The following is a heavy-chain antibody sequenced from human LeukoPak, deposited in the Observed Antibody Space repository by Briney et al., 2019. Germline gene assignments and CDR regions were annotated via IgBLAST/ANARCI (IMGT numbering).Heavy chain of an antibody. V-gene: IGHV1-18*01. Sequence: ASVKVSCKASGYTFINYGISWVRHAPGQGLEWMGWISIYNVTTDHPQKLQGRVTMTTDTSTNTAYLELTSLRSDDTAVYYCARDDGHCSGGSCYSWFDPWGQGTLVTVSS. J-gene: IGHJ5*02. CDR3: ARDDGHCSGGSCYSWFDP. D-gene: IGHD2-15*01. CDR2: ISIYNVTT. CDR1: GYTFINYG.